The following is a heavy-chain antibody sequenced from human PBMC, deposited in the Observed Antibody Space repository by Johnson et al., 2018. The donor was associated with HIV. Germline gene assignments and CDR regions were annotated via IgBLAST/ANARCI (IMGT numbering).Heavy chain of an antibody. Sequence: VQLVESGGGLVQPGGSLRLSCAASGFIVISNYMSWVRQAPGKGPEWVSVIYSGGSTYYADSVKGRFTISRDNSKNSLYLQMHSLRTEDTALYYCARDSGIAVASGAFDIWGQGTMVTVAS. CDR3: ARDSGIAVASGAFDI. J-gene: IGHJ3*02. V-gene: IGHV3-66*02. CDR2: IYSGGST. CDR1: GFIVISNY. D-gene: IGHD6-19*01.